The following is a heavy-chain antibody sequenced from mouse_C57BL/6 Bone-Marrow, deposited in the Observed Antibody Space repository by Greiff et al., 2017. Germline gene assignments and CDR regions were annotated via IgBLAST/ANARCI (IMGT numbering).Heavy chain of an antibody. J-gene: IGHJ3*01. CDR2: ISYSGST. Sequence: VQLKESGPGMVKPSQSLSLTCTVTGYSITSGYDWYWIRHFPGNKLEWMGYISYSGSTNYNPSLKSRISITHDTSKNHFFLKLNSVTTEDTATDYCARGRGVRLAWFAYWGQGTLVTVSA. CDR1: GYSITSGYD. D-gene: IGHD2-14*01. V-gene: IGHV3-1*01. CDR3: ARGRGVRLAWFAY.